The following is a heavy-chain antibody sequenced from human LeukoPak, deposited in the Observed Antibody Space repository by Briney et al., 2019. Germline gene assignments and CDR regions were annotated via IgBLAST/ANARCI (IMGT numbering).Heavy chain of an antibody. CDR2: IYYSGST. CDR3: ARALRDNYGYVLIDY. V-gene: IGHV4-59*11. J-gene: IGHJ4*02. Sequence: SETLSLTCTVSGGSISSHYCSWIRQPPGKGLVWIGYIYYSGSTNYNPSLKSRVTISVDTSKNQYSLKLSSVTAADTAVYYCARALRDNYGYVLIDYWGQGTLVTVSS. D-gene: IGHD5-18*01. CDR1: GGSISSHY.